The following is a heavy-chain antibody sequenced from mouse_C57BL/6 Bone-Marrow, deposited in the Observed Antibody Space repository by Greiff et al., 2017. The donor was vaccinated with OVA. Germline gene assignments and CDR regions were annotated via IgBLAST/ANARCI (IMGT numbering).Heavy chain of an antibody. CDR2: INPNYGTT. CDR3: ARAYDYDGGDYYYAMDY. J-gene: IGHJ4*01. D-gene: IGHD2-4*01. Sequence: EVKLQESGPELVKPGASVKISCKASGYSFTDYNMNWVKQSNGKSLEWIGVINPNYGTTSYNQKFKGKATLTVDQSSSTAYMQLNSLTSEDSAVYYCARAYDYDGGDYYYAMDYWGQGTSVTVSS. V-gene: IGHV1-39*01. CDR1: GYSFTDYN.